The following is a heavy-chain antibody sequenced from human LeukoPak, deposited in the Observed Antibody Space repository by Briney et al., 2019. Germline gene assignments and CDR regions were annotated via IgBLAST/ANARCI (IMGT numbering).Heavy chain of an antibody. CDR1: GGSFSGYY. CDR3: ARVGVASRITIFGVVISPNNYFDY. Sequence: SETLSLTCAVYGGSFSGYYWSGIGQPPGKGLEWIGEINHSGSTNYNPSLKSRVTISVDTSKNQFSLKLSSVTAADTAVYYCARVGVASRITIFGVVISPNNYFDYWGQGTLVTVSS. D-gene: IGHD3-3*01. CDR2: INHSGST. V-gene: IGHV4-34*01. J-gene: IGHJ4*02.